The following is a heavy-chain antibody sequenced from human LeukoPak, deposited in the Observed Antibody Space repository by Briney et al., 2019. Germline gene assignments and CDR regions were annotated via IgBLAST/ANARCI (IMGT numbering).Heavy chain of an antibody. CDR1: GFTFSSYA. V-gene: IGHV3-23*01. CDR2: ISGSGGST. CDR3: AKDRGDYDILTGYPFDP. D-gene: IGHD3-9*01. Sequence: GGSLRLSCAASGFTFSSYAMSWVRQAPGKGREWVSAISGSGGSTYYADSVKGRFTISRDNSKNTLYLQMNSLRAEDTAVYYCAKDRGDYDILTGYPFDPWGQGTLVTVSS. J-gene: IGHJ5*02.